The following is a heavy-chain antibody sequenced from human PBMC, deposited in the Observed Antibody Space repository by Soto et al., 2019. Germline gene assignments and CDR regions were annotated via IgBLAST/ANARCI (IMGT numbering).Heavy chain of an antibody. D-gene: IGHD6-19*01. Sequence: GGSLRLSCAASGFTFSSYAMSWVRQAPGKGLEWVSGISGSGGSTYYADSVKGRFTTSRDNSKNTLYLQMNSLRAEDTAVYYCAKIVGSSGWYEDAFDIWGQGTMVTVSS. J-gene: IGHJ3*02. V-gene: IGHV3-23*01. CDR1: GFTFSSYA. CDR3: AKIVGSSGWYEDAFDI. CDR2: ISGSGGST.